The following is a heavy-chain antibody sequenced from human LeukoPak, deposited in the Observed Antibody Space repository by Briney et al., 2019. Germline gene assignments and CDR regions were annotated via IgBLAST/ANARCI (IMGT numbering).Heavy chain of an antibody. J-gene: IGHJ5*02. Sequence: GGSLRLSCAASGFTFSSSAMTWVRQAPGKGLEWVSAISGSGGSTYYADPVKGRFTISRDNSKNTLYLQMNSLRAEDTAVYYCAKDARNSGSNWFDPWGQGTLITVSS. CDR2: ISGSGGST. CDR1: GFTFSSSA. D-gene: IGHD5-12*01. CDR3: AKDARNSGSNWFDP. V-gene: IGHV3-23*01.